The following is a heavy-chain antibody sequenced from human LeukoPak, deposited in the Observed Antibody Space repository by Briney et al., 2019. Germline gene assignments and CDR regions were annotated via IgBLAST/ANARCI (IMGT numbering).Heavy chain of an antibody. CDR3: ARTNRYVENFDY. CDR2: IYYSGST. J-gene: IGHJ4*02. Sequence: PSETLSLTCSVSGDSITTATYYWDWIRQPPGRGLEWIGSIYYSGSTYYNPSLKSRVTISVDTSKNQFSLKLSSVTAADTAVYYCARTNRYVENFDYWGQGSLVTVSS. V-gene: IGHV4-39*01. D-gene: IGHD5-24*01. CDR1: GDSITTATYY.